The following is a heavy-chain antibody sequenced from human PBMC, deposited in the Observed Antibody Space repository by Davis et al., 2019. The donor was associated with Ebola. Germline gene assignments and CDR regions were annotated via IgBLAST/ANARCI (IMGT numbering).Heavy chain of an antibody. CDR1: GFTFSGSA. J-gene: IGHJ4*02. CDR3: ARDTQWLVPFDY. V-gene: IGHV3-30*04. CDR2: ISYDGSNK. D-gene: IGHD6-19*01. Sequence: GESLKISCAASGFTFSGSAMHWVRQAPGKGLEWVAVISYDGSNKYYADSVKGRFTISRDNSKNTLYLQMNSLRAEDTAVYYCARDTQWLVPFDYWGQGTLVTVSS.